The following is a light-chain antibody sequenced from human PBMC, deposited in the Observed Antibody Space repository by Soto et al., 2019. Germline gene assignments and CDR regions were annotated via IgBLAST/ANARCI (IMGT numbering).Light chain of an antibody. CDR3: QQYGSSPT. CDR1: QSVSSSY. V-gene: IGKV3-20*01. Sequence: EIVLTQSPGTLSLSPGERATLSCRAGQSVSSSYVAWYQQKPGQAPRLLIFGASTRSTGIPDRFSGSGSGTDFTFTISRLEPEDFAVYYCQQYGSSPTFGGGTKVDIK. J-gene: IGKJ4*01. CDR2: GAS.